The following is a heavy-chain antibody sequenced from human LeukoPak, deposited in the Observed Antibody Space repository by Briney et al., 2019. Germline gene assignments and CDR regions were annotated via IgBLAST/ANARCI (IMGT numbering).Heavy chain of an antibody. J-gene: IGHJ4*02. CDR3: ATETNGRHYDY. Sequence: PGGSLRPSCTASGLTFSTSGFNWVRHAPGKGLEWVASIGPTGSDRYHADSIKGRFTISRDNANNFLYLQMNSLRAEDTAVYYCATETNGRHYDYWGQGTLLTVSS. CDR2: IGPTGSDR. CDR1: GLTFSTSG. D-gene: IGHD1-14*01. V-gene: IGHV3-21*06.